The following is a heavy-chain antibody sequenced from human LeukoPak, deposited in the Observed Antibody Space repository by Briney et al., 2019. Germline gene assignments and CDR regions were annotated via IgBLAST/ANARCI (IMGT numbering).Heavy chain of an antibody. CDR1: GGSISSYY. D-gene: IGHD6-19*01. Sequence: PSETLSLTCTVSGGSISSYYWSWIRQPAGKGLEWIGRIYTSGSTNYNPSLKSRVTMSVDTSRNQFSLKLSSVTAADTAVYYCARGGIAVAGTHAFDIWGQGTMVTVSS. J-gene: IGHJ3*02. V-gene: IGHV4-4*07. CDR2: IYTSGST. CDR3: ARGGIAVAGTHAFDI.